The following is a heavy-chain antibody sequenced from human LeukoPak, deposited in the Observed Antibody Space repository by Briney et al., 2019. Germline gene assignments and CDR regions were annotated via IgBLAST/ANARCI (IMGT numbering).Heavy chain of an antibody. D-gene: IGHD3-10*01. V-gene: IGHV3-30-3*01. CDR3: ASWGVREVRVVY. CDR1: GFTFSNYA. Sequence: AGGSLRLSCAASGFTFSNYAMHWVRQAPGKGLEWVAVISYDGSNKDYADSVKGRFTISRDNSKNTPYLQMNSLRAEDTAVYYCASWGVREVRVVYWGQGTLVTVSS. CDR2: ISYDGSNK. J-gene: IGHJ4*02.